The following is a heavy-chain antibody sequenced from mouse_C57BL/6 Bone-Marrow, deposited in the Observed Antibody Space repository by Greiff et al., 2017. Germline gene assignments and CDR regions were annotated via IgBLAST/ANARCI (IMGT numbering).Heavy chain of an antibody. V-gene: IGHV1-20*01. J-gene: IGHJ2*01. Sequence: VQLQQSGPELVKPGDSVKISCKASGYSFTGYFMNWVMQSHGKSLEWIGRINPYNGDTFYNQKFKGKATLTVDKSSRTAHMELRSLTSEDSAVYYCARYDGSHAYWGQGTTLTVSA. CDR1: GYSFTGYF. CDR2: INPYNGDT. D-gene: IGHD1-1*01. CDR3: ARYDGSHAY.